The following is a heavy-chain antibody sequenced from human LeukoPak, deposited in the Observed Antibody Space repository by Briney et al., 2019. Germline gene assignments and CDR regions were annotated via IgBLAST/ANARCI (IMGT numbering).Heavy chain of an antibody. CDR1: GASINDYY. J-gene: IGHJ4*02. CDR2: IYTTGST. Sequence: SETLSLTCSISGASINDYYWTWIRQPAGKGLEFIGRIYTTGSTNYNPSLKSRVTMSVDTSKNQFSLRLSSVTAADTALYYCARVTGYMIEDYFDYWGQGTLVTVSS. CDR3: ARVTGYMIEDYFDY. D-gene: IGHD3-22*01. V-gene: IGHV4-4*07.